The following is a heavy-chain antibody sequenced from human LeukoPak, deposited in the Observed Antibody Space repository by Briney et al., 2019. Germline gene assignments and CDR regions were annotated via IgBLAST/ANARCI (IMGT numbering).Heavy chain of an antibody. D-gene: IGHD5-18*01. CDR1: GYTFISYV. CDR2: INTNTGNP. Sequence: EASVKVSCKASGYTFISYVMTWVRQAPGQGLEWMGWINTNTGNPTYAQGFTGRFVFSLDTSVSTAYLQISSLKAEDTAVYYCARGYSYGSPSEAYYFDYWGQGTLVTVSS. J-gene: IGHJ4*02. CDR3: ARGYSYGSPSEAYYFDY. V-gene: IGHV7-4-1*02.